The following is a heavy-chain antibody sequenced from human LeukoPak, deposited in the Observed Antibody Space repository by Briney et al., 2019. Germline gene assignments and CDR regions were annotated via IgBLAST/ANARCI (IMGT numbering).Heavy chain of an antibody. J-gene: IGHJ4*02. CDR3: ARDRRPLTGYNAQDY. D-gene: IGHD3-9*01. CDR2: IDWNSRST. Sequence: GLEWVSRIDWNSRSTVYADSVKGRFTTSRDNAKNSLYLQMNSLRPEDTALYYCARDRRPLTGYNAQDYWGQGTLVTVSS. V-gene: IGHV3-9*01.